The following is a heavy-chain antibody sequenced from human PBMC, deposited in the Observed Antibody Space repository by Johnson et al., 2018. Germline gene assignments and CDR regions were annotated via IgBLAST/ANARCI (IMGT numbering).Heavy chain of an antibody. CDR1: GGTFSSYT. D-gene: IGHD6-13*01. Sequence: QVQLVQSGAEVKKPGSSVKVSCKASGGTFSSYTISWVRQAPGQGLEWMGRIIPILGIANYAQKFQGRVTITADKSTSTAYMELSSLRAEDTAVYYCARDSCAYSSSCQKVAFDIWGQGTMVTVSS. J-gene: IGHJ3*02. CDR3: ARDSCAYSSSCQKVAFDI. V-gene: IGHV1-69*04. CDR2: IIPILGIA.